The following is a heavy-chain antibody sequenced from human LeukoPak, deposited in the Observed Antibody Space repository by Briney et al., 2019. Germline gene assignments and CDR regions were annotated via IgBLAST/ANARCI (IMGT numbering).Heavy chain of an antibody. CDR3: ARGGRSYFDF. CDR2: MKEDGSDI. D-gene: IGHD3-10*01. V-gene: IGHV3-7*01. CDR1: GFTIDRTT. Sequence: GGSLRLPCVASGFTIDRTTMSWVRQAPGKGLEWVANMKEDGSDIYYVDSVRGRFTISRDNAKKSVYLQMNSLRAEDTGVYYCARGGRSYFDFWGQGSLVTVSS. J-gene: IGHJ4*02.